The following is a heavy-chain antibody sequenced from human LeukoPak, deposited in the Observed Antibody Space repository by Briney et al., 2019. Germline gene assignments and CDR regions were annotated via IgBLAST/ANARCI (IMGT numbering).Heavy chain of an antibody. Sequence: ASVKVSCKASGYSFANYGITWVRQAPGQGLEWMGWISAYNGNTNYAQKLQGRVTMTTDTSTSTAYMELRSLRSDDTAVYYCARDLPEMATIPFDYWGQGTLVTVSS. CDR3: ARDLPEMATIPFDY. CDR1: GYSFANYG. V-gene: IGHV1-18*01. CDR2: ISAYNGNT. J-gene: IGHJ4*02. D-gene: IGHD5-24*01.